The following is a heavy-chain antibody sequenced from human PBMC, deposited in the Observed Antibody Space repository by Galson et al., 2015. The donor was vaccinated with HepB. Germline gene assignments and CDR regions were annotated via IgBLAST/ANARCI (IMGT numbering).Heavy chain of an antibody. D-gene: IGHD4-11*01. CDR2: IIPIFGTA. V-gene: IGHV1-69*13. Sequence: SVKVSCKASGGTFSSYAISWVRQAPGQGLEWMGGIIPIFGTANYAQKFQGRVTITADESTSTAYMELSSLRSEDTAVYYCARVTTVTTYWFDPWGQGTLVTVFS. J-gene: IGHJ5*02. CDR3: ARVTTVTTYWFDP. CDR1: GGTFSSYA.